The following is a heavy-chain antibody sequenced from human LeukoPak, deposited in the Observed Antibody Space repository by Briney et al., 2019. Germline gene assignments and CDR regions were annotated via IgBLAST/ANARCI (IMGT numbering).Heavy chain of an antibody. J-gene: IGHJ4*02. CDR1: GFTFSKYG. V-gene: IGHV3-30*02. Sequence: GGSLRLSCEASGFTFSKYGIYWVRQAPGKGLEWVALVWPDGSDEYYADSVKGRFTISRDNSKNTVSLQMSSLRAEDTAVYYCAKDISSGYSFEHWGQGTLVIVSS. D-gene: IGHD6-25*01. CDR2: VWPDGSDE. CDR3: AKDISSGYSFEH.